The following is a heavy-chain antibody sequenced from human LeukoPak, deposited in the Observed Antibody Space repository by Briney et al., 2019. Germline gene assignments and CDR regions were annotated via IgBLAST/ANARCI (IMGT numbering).Heavy chain of an antibody. V-gene: IGHV3-15*01. CDR2: IKSKTDGGTT. CDR1: GGSISSYY. Sequence: ETLSLTCTVSGGSISSYYWSWIRQPPGKGLEWVGRIKSKTDGGTTDYAAPVKGRFTISRDDSKNTLYLQMNSLKTEDTAVYYCTTGEHDYWGQGTLVTVSS. J-gene: IGHJ4*02. CDR3: TTGEHDY. D-gene: IGHD1/OR15-1a*01.